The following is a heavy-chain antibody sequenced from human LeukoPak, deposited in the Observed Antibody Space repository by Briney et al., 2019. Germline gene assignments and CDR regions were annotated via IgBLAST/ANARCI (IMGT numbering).Heavy chain of an antibody. D-gene: IGHD6-13*01. CDR1: GFTFSSYA. J-gene: IGHJ5*02. CDR3: AKDPHYSSSWYWFDP. V-gene: IGHV3-23*01. CDR2: ISGTGGSI. Sequence: GGPLRLSCAASGFTFSSYAMSWVRQAPRKGLEWVSGISGTGGSIHYADSVKGRFTISRDNSKNTLYLQMNSLRVEDTAVYYCAKDPHYSSSWYWFDPWGQGTLVTVSS.